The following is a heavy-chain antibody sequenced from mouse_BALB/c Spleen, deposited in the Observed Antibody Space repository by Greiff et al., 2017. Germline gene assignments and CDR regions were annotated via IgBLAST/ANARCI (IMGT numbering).Heavy chain of an antibody. CDR2: ISSGGST. CDR3: AREDYGYGFAY. V-gene: IGHV5-6-5*01. D-gene: IGHD1-2*01. CDR1: GFTFSSYA. Sequence: EVMLVESGGGLVKPGGSLKLSCAASGFTFSSYAMSWVRQTPEKRLEWVASISSGGSTYYPDSVKGRFTISRDNARNILYLQMSSLRSEDTAMYYCAREDYGYGFAYWGQGTLVTVSA. J-gene: IGHJ3*01.